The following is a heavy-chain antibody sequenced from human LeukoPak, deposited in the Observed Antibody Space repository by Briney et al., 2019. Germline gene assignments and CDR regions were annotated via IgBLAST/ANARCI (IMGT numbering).Heavy chain of an antibody. CDR3: ARDHCDDAACYPFDR. Sequence: PSETLSLTCNVSGASFNYYYWSWIRQPAGKGLEWIGRVYLGGSTIYNPSLKSRVMMSLDKANNQFSLRLSSVTAADTATYYCARDHCDDAACYPFDRWGQGTLVTVSS. V-gene: IGHV4-4*07. D-gene: IGHD2-21*01. CDR2: VYLGGST. CDR1: GASFNYYY. J-gene: IGHJ4*02.